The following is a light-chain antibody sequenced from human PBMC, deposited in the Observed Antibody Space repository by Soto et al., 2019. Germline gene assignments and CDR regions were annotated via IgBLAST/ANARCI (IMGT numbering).Light chain of an antibody. V-gene: IGKV1-5*01. CDR3: QQYRT. CDR2: DAS. Sequence: DIQMTQSPSTLSASVGDRVTITCRASQSISSWLAWYQQKPGKAPKLLIYDASSLESGVPSRFSGSGSGTEFTFTFSSLQPDDFATYYCQQYRTFGQGTKVEIK. CDR1: QSISSW. J-gene: IGKJ1*01.